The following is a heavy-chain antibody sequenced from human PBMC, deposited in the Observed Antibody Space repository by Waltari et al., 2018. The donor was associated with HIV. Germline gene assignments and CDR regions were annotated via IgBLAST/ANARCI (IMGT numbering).Heavy chain of an antibody. CDR3: AREADLSLLTTSMDV. CDR1: GFTFSRYT. CDR2: VDDSHKTK. D-gene: IGHD4-17*01. J-gene: IGHJ6*02. Sequence: VQLVESGGGLIQPGGSLRLSCVASGFTFSRYTMNWVRQAPGTGLEGISQVDDSHKTKYYAGSVKGRFTISRDNAKNSLYLQMNSLRAEDTAVYYCAREADLSLLTTSMDVWGQGTTVTVSS. V-gene: IGHV3-48*04.